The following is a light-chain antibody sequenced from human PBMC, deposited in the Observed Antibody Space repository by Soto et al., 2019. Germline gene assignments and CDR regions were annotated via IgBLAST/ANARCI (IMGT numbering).Light chain of an antibody. Sequence: QSVLTQPPSASGTPGQRVTISCSGGSSNIGSNPVNWYQQLPGTAPKLLIYGNIVRPSGVPDRFSVSKSGTSASLAISGLQYEDEAEYYCATWDDGLNGPLYVFGHGTKLTVL. J-gene: IGLJ1*01. CDR2: GNI. CDR3: ATWDDGLNGPLYV. V-gene: IGLV1-44*01. CDR1: SSNIGSNP.